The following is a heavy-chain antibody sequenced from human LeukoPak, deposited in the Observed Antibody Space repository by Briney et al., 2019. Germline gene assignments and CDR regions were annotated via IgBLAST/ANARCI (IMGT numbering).Heavy chain of an antibody. CDR2: MNPNSGNT. V-gene: IGHV1-8*01. Sequence: ASVKVSCKASGYTFTSYDINWVRQATGQGLEWMGWMNPNSGNTGYAQKFQGRVTMTRNTSICTAYMELSSLRSEDTAVYYCARGITISAYYYGMDVWGQGTTVTVSS. J-gene: IGHJ6*02. CDR3: ARGITISAYYYGMDV. D-gene: IGHD3-3*01. CDR1: GYTFTSYD.